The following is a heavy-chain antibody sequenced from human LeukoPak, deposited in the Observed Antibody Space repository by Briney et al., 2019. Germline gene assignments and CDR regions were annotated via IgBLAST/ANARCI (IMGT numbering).Heavy chain of an antibody. Sequence: PGGSLRLSCAASGFTFGSYAMSWVRQAPGKGLEWVSAISGSGGSTYYADSVKGRFTISRDNSKNTLYLQMNSLRAEDTAVYYCAKDLPLYDYVWGSYQGDAFDIWGQGTMVTVSS. CDR2: ISGSGGST. CDR1: GFTFGSYA. J-gene: IGHJ3*02. CDR3: AKDLPLYDYVWGSYQGDAFDI. D-gene: IGHD3-16*02. V-gene: IGHV3-23*01.